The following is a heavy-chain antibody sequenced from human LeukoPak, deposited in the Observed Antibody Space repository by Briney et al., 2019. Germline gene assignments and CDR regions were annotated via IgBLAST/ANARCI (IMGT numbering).Heavy chain of an antibody. CDR3: ARGRYVSITILGVPTRGKFDY. Sequence: SETLSLTCAVYGGSFSGYYWSWIRQPPGKGLEWIGEINHSGSTNYNPSLKSRVTISVDTSKNQFSLKLSSVTAADTAVYYCARGRYVSITILGVPTRGKFDYWGQGTLVTVSS. D-gene: IGHD3-3*01. V-gene: IGHV4-34*01. J-gene: IGHJ4*02. CDR2: INHSGST. CDR1: GGSFSGYY.